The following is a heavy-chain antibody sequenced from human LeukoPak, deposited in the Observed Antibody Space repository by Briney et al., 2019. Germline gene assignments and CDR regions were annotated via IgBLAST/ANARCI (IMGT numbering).Heavy chain of an antibody. CDR3: VKGRAARG. J-gene: IGHJ4*02. CDR1: GFTFSSFA. CDR2: ISGSGGNT. Sequence: GGSLRLSCAASGFTFSSFAMTWVRQAPGKGLEWVSGISGSGGNTYYADSVKGQFTISRDNSKNTLYLQMNSLRVEDTAVYFCVKGRAARGWGQGTLVTVSS. V-gene: IGHV3-23*01. D-gene: IGHD6-6*01.